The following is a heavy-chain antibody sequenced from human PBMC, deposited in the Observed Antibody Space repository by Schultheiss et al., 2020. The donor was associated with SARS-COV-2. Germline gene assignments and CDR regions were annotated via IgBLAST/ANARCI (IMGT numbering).Heavy chain of an antibody. J-gene: IGHJ6*02. CDR2: INHSGST. D-gene: IGHD5-12*01. V-gene: IGHV4-34*01. CDR1: GGSFSGYY. Sequence: SETLSLTCAVYGGSFSGYYWSWIRQPPGKGLEWIGEINHSGSTNYNPSLKSRVTISVDTSKNQFSLKLSSVTAADTAVYYCARDYIVATIGYYYGMDVWGQGTTVTVSS. CDR3: ARDYIVATIGYYYGMDV.